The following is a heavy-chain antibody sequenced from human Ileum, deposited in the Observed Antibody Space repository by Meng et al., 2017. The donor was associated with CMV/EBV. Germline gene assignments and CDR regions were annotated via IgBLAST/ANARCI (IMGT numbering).Heavy chain of an antibody. CDR1: RYTFTGYY. CDR3: ARGANAEYFQH. J-gene: IGHJ1*01. V-gene: IGHV1-2*02. CDR2: LNPNSGAT. Sequence: SCQASRYTFTGYYMHWVRQAPGQGLEWMGWLNPNSGATNYAQKFQGRVTMTRDTSISTAYMELSRLRSDDTAVYSCARGANAEYFQHWGQGTLVTVSS.